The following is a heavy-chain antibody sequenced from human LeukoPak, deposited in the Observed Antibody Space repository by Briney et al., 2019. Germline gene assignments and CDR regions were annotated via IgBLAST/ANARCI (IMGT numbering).Heavy chain of an antibody. CDR3: ARSGGLAGTNAFDI. Sequence: INHSGSTNYNPSLKSRVTISVDTSKNQFSLKLSSVTAADTAVYYCARSGGLAGTNAFDIWGQGTMVTVSS. D-gene: IGHD1-7*01. J-gene: IGHJ3*02. V-gene: IGHV4-34*01. CDR2: INHSGST.